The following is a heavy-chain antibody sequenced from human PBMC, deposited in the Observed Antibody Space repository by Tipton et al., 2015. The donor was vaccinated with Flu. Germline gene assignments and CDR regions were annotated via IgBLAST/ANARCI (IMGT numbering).Heavy chain of an antibody. V-gene: IGHV3-66*03. CDR2: IYSGGST. Sequence: VQLVQSGGGLIQRGGSLRLSCVVSGFTVSSNYMTWVRQAPGKGLEWVSVIYSGGSTKYADSVKGRFTISRDNSKNTLYLQWNSLTTEDTAVYYCATLGNSGTDGFDIWGQGTMVTISS. CDR1: GFTVSSNY. CDR3: ATLGNSGTDGFDI. D-gene: IGHD5-12*01. J-gene: IGHJ3*02.